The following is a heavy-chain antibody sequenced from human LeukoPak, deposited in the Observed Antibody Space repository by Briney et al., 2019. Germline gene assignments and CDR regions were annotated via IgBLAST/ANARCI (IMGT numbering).Heavy chain of an antibody. Sequence: SQTLSLTCAVSGGSISSGSYYWSWIRQPAGKGLEWIGRIYTSGSTNYNPSLKSRVTISVDTSKNQFSLKLSSVTAADTAVYYCARELAMKADYWGQGTLVTVSS. D-gene: IGHD2-2*01. J-gene: IGHJ4*02. CDR2: IYTSGST. V-gene: IGHV4-61*02. CDR3: ARELAMKADY. CDR1: GGSISSGSYY.